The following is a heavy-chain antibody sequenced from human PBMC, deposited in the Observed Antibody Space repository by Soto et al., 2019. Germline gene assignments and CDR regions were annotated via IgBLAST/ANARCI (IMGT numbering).Heavy chain of an antibody. J-gene: IGHJ6*02. CDR2: IYSGGST. V-gene: IGHV3-53*01. CDR1: GFTVSSNY. D-gene: IGHD3-10*01. Sequence: EVQLVESGGGLIQPGGSLRLSCAASGFTVSSNYMSWVRQAPGKGLEWVSVIYSGGSTYYADSVKGRFTISRDNSKNTLYLQRRSRRAEDTAVYYCARDKCLRPTPYGRYGMDVWGQGTTVTVSS. CDR3: ARDKCLRPTPYGRYGMDV.